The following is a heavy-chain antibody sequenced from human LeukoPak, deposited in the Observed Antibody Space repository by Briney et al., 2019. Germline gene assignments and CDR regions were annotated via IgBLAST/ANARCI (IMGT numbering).Heavy chain of an antibody. CDR3: AKYPWNWSRYYTENDYFDY. Sequence: PGGSLRLSCAASGFTFSSYSMSWVRQAPGKGLEWVSAISGSGGSTYYADSVKGRFTISRDNSKNTLYLQMNSLRAEDTAVYYCAKYPWNWSRYYTENDYFDYWGQGTLVTVSS. J-gene: IGHJ4*02. V-gene: IGHV3-23*01. CDR2: ISGSGGST. CDR1: GFTFSSYS. D-gene: IGHD3-3*01.